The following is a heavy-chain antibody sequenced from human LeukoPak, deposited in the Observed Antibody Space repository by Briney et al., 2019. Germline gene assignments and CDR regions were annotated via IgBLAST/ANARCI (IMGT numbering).Heavy chain of an antibody. V-gene: IGHV3-48*03. CDR2: LSSSGSTI. D-gene: IGHD2-8*01. CDR3: ARDLYDAFDI. J-gene: IGHJ3*02. Sequence: GGSLRLSCAASGFTFSSYEMNWVRQAPGKGLEWVSYLSSSGSTIYYADSVKGRFTISRDNAKNSLYLQMNSLRAEDTAVYYCARDLYDAFDIWGQGTMVTVSS. CDR1: GFTFSSYE.